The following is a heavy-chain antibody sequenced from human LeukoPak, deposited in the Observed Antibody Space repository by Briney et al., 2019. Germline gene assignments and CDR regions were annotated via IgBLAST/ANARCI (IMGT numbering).Heavy chain of an antibody. CDR2: ISSSSSYI. CDR3: ARDLVGWFDP. J-gene: IGHJ5*02. V-gene: IGHV3-21*01. Sequence: GGSLRLSCADSGFTFSSYSMNWVRQAPGKGLEWVSSISSSSSYIYYADSVKGRFTISRDNSKNTLYLQMNSLRAEDTAVYYCARDLVGWFDPWGQGTLVTVSS. CDR1: GFTFSSYS.